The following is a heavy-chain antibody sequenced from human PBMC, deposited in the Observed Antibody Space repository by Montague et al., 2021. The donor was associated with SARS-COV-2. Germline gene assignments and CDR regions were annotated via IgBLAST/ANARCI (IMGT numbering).Heavy chain of an antibody. J-gene: IGHJ4*02. D-gene: IGHD3-9*01. Sequence: SLRLSCAASGFTFSSYSMNWVRQAPGKGLEWVSYTSSSSSTIYYADSVKGRFTISRDNAKNSLYLQMNSLRAEDTAVYYCARDLRWGYYDILTGYYRPLDYWGQGTLVTVSS. V-gene: IGHV3-48*04. CDR3: ARDLRWGYYDILTGYYRPLDY. CDR1: GFTFSSYS. CDR2: TSSSSSTI.